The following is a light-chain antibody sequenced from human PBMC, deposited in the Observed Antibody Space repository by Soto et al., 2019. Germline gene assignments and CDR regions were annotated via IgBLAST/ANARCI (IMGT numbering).Light chain of an antibody. J-gene: IGLJ2*01. CDR2: GNS. Sequence: QSVLTQPPSVSGAPGQRVTISCTGSSSNIGARYDVHWYQQLPGTAPKLLIYGNSNRPSGVPDRFSGSKSGTSASLAITGLQAEDEADYYCQSYDSSLSAHVVFGGGTKVTVL. V-gene: IGLV1-40*01. CDR1: SSNIGARYD. CDR3: QSYDSSLSAHVV.